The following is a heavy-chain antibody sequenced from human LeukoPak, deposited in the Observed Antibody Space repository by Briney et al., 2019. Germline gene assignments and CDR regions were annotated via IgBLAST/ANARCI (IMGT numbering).Heavy chain of an antibody. CDR1: GYSLTTYV. CDR3: ARGAVANGRYYFDY. CDR2: INTNTGNP. Sequence: ASVKVSCKASGYSLTTYVMNWVRQAPGQGLEWMGWINTNTGNPTYAQGFTGRFVFSLDTSVSTAYLQISSLKAEDTVVYYCARGAVANGRYYFDYWGQGTLVTVSS. J-gene: IGHJ4*02. D-gene: IGHD6-19*01. V-gene: IGHV7-4-1*02.